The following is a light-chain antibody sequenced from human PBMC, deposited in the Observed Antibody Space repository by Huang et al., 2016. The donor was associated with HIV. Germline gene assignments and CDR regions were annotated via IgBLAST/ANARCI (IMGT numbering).Light chain of an antibody. CDR1: QTVSSSY. Sequence: EIVLTQSPGTLSLSPGERATLSCRASQTVSSSYLAWYQQKPGQAPRLLIYGASSRTTGIPDRFSGSGSGTDFTLTTSRLEPEDFAVYYCQQYGSSPITFGQGTRLEIK. V-gene: IGKV3-20*01. J-gene: IGKJ5*01. CDR2: GAS. CDR3: QQYGSSPIT.